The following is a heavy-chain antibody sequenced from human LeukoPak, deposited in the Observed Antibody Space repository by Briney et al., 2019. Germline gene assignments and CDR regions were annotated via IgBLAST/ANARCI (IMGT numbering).Heavy chain of an antibody. J-gene: IGHJ5*02. V-gene: IGHV1-2*02. D-gene: IGHD3-16*01. CDR3: ARGVVGFYDWARWFDP. CDR2: INPNSGGT. Sequence: ASVKVSCKASGYTFTGYYMHWVRQAPGQGLEWMGWINPNSGGTNYAQKFQGRVTMTRDTSISTAYMELSRLRSDDTAVYYCARGVVGFYDWARWFDPWGLGTLVTVSS. CDR1: GYTFTGYY.